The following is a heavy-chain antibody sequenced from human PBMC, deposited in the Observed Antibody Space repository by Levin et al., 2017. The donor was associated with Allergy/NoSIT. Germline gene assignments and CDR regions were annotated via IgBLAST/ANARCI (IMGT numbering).Heavy chain of an antibody. J-gene: IGHJ5*02. Sequence: GGSLRLSCAVSGFTVGNNYLRWVRQAPGKGLEWVSLIYSGGGTHYADSVKGRFTISRDNSENTLHLQMNSLRVEDTAVYYCARDRHCSGDKCYGAWGQGTLVTVSS. D-gene: IGHD2-15*01. V-gene: IGHV3-66*02. CDR3: ARDRHCSGDKCYGA. CDR1: GFTVGNNY. CDR2: IYSGGGT.